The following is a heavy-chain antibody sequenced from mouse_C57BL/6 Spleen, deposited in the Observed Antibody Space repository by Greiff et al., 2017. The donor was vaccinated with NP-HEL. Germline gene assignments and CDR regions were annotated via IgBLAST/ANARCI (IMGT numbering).Heavy chain of an antibody. Sequence: DVKLQESGPGLVKPSQSLSLTCSVTGYSITSGYYWNWIRQFPGNKLEWMGDISYDGSNNYNPSLKNRISITRDTSKNQFFLKLNSVTTEDTATYYCASGFGAMDYWGQGTSVTVSS. CDR1: GYSITSGYY. J-gene: IGHJ4*01. D-gene: IGHD3-1*01. CDR2: ISYDGSN. V-gene: IGHV3-6*01. CDR3: ASGFGAMDY.